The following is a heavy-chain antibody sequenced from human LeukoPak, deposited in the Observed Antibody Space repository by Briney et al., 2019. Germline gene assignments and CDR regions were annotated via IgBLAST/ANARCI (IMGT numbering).Heavy chain of an antibody. CDR3: ARASGSYWWFDS. CDR2: IYYSGST. Sequence: SETLSLTCTVSGGSISSSSYYWGWIRQPPGKGLEWIGSIYYSGSTFYNPSLKSRVTISVDTSKNQFSLKLSSVTAADTAVYYCARASGSYWWFDSWGQGTLVTVSS. V-gene: IGHV4-39*07. CDR1: GGSISSSSYY. D-gene: IGHD1-26*01. J-gene: IGHJ5*01.